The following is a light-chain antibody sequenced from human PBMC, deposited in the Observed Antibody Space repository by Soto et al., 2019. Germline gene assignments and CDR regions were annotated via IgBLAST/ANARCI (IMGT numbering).Light chain of an antibody. CDR2: AAS. CDR3: QQYGSSPGLYT. Sequence: DIQMTQSPSSLSASVGDRVTITCRASQSISRYLNWYQQKPGKAPKLLIYAASSLQSGVPSRFSGSGSGTDFTLTISSLQPEDFAVYYCQQYGSSPGLYTFGQGTKLEIK. CDR1: QSISRY. V-gene: IGKV1-39*01. J-gene: IGKJ2*01.